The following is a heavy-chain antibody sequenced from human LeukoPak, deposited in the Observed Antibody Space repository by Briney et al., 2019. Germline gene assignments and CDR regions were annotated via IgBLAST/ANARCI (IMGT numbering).Heavy chain of an antibody. D-gene: IGHD3-9*01. Sequence: ASVKVSCKASGYTFNDYYMHWVRQAPGQGLELMGRINPDSGGTDYAQKFQGRVTMTRDTSISTAYMDLSRLRSDDTAVYYCARLGENGLLTGYFYPWGQGTLVTVSS. CDR1: GYTFNDYY. CDR2: INPDSGGT. V-gene: IGHV1-2*02. CDR3: ARLGENGLLTGYFYP. J-gene: IGHJ5*02.